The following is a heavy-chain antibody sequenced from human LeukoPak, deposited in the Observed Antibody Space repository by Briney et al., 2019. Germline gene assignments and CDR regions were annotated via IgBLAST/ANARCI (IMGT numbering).Heavy chain of an antibody. CDR2: ISSSSSYI. Sequence: GGSLRLSCAASGFTFSSYWMSWVHQAPGKGLEWVSSISSSSSYIYYADSVKGRYTISRDNAKNSLYLQMNSLRAEDTAVYYCARDTPIGFDDFWSGQVDYWGQGTLVTVSS. V-gene: IGHV3-21*01. CDR1: GFTFSSYW. CDR3: ARDTPIGFDDFWSGQVDY. D-gene: IGHD3-3*01. J-gene: IGHJ4*02.